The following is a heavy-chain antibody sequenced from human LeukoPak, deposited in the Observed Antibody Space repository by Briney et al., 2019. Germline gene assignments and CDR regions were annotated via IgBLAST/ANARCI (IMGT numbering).Heavy chain of an antibody. J-gene: IGHJ4*02. CDR3: AKGPERRGFCSGSACYSDC. Sequence: GGSLRLSCAASGLTFSGYVMSWARQAPGKGLEWVAAISANGGRTYYTESVKGHFTISRDNSKSTLSLQMNSLRADDTAVYYCAKGPERRGFCSGSACYSDCWGQGTLVTVSS. V-gene: IGHV3-23*01. CDR2: ISANGGRT. D-gene: IGHD2-8*02. CDR1: GLTFSGYV.